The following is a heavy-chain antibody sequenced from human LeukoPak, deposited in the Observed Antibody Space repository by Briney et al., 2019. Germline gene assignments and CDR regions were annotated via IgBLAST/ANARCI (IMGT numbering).Heavy chain of an antibody. CDR2: ISNTGGTM. V-gene: IGHV3-11*04. J-gene: IGHJ5*02. CDR1: GFIFSDFH. D-gene: IGHD3-22*01. CDR3: ARKRYYYDSSANGWFDP. Sequence: GGSLRLSCAASGFIFSDFHMNWIRQAPGKGPEWVSFISNTGGTMLYSDSVKGRFTISRDNARNSLYLQMNSLRAEDTAVYYCARKRYYYDSSANGWFDPWGQGTLVTVSS.